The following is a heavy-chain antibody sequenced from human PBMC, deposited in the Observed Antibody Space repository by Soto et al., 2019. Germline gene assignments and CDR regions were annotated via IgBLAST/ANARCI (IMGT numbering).Heavy chain of an antibody. V-gene: IGHV1-45*02. D-gene: IGHD1-26*01. CDR3: ATGGAGPAPFTRELPDH. CDR1: GYTFPQHY. Sequence: SVKVSCKASGYTFPQHYLHWLRQAPGQALEWMGWITPFNGDVNYAQKFQERVTITRDRSLNTAYMEMSSLKSEDTAMYYCATGGAGPAPFTRELPDHWGQGTLVTVSS. J-gene: IGHJ4*02. CDR2: ITPFNGDV.